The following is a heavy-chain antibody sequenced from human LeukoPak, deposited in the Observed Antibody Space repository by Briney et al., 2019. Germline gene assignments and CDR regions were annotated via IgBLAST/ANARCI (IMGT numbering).Heavy chain of an antibody. V-gene: IGHV3-53*01. CDR3: ARNFHYYDSSGYYYEAFDL. CDR1: GFDVSDSY. CDR2: IYRGGTT. J-gene: IGHJ3*01. D-gene: IGHD3-22*01. Sequence: GGSLRLSCVASGFDVSDSYMSWVRQAPGKGLECVSVIYRGGTTYYADSVKGRFSISRDNAKNSLYLQMNSLGADDTAVYYCARNFHYYDSSGYYYEAFDLWGQGTMLTVSS.